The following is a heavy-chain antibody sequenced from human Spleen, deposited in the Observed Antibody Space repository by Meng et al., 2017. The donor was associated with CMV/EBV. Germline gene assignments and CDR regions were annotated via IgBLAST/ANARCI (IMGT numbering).Heavy chain of an antibody. D-gene: IGHD5-24*01. V-gene: IGHV2-5*01. J-gene: IGHJ4*02. CDR2: IYGSGDK. CDR3: AHLDGTRWYYYDY. CDR1: GFSLTTGGVA. Sequence: SGPTLVKPTQTLTLTCTFSGFSLTTGGVAVGWIRQPPGKALEWLAHIYGSGDKYYSTSLKSRLIITKDTSRNQVVLAMTNVDPMDTATYYCAHLDGTRWYYYDYWGQGTLVTVSS.